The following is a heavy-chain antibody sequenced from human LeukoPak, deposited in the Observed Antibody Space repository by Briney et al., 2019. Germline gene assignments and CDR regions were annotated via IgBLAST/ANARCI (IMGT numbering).Heavy chain of an antibody. D-gene: IGHD6-13*01. J-gene: IGHJ5*02. CDR1: GYTLTELS. CDR3: ATGVKQQLGHWFDP. CDR2: FDPEDGET. V-gene: IGHV1-24*01. Sequence: ASVKVSCKVSGYTLTELSMHWVRQAPGKGLEWMGGFDPEDGETIYAQKFQGRVTMTEDTSTDTAYMELSSLRSEDTAVYYCATGVKQQLGHWFDPWGQGTLVTVSS.